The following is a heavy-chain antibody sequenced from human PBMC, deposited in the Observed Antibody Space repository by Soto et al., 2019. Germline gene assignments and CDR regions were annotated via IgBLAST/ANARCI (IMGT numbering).Heavy chain of an antibody. V-gene: IGHV3-30-3*01. CDR1: GFTFSSYA. D-gene: IGHD4-4*01. CDR2: ISYDGSNK. Sequence: QVQLVESGGGVVQPGRSLRLSCAASGFTFSSYAMHWVRQAPGKGLEWVAVISYDGSNKYYGDYVKGRFTISRDNSKNTLYLQMNSLRAEDTAVYYCVNSIPFDYWGQGALVTVSS. J-gene: IGHJ4*02. CDR3: VNSIPFDY.